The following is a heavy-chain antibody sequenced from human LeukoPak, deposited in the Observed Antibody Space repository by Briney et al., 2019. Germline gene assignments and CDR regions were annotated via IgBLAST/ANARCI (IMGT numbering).Heavy chain of an antibody. J-gene: IGHJ3*02. Sequence: SETLSLTCAVSGGSISSSNWWSWVRQPPGKGLEWIGEIYHSGSTNYNPSLKSRVTISVDKSKNQFSLKLSSVTAADTAVYYCARDLATVGGSGGAFDIWGQGTMVTVSS. CDR1: GGSISSSNW. D-gene: IGHD4-23*01. CDR2: IYHSGST. CDR3: ARDLATVGGSGGAFDI. V-gene: IGHV4-4*02.